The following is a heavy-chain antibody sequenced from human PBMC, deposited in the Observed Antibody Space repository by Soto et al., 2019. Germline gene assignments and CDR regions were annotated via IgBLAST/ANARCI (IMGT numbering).Heavy chain of an antibody. CDR3: ARGWGYDSTDYYYAY. Sequence: QVQLVQSGAEVRKPGSSVRVSCKASGGSINRHTISWVRQAPGQGLEWMGGIIPIFGTADHAQKFQGRVTIIAYESTSTVYMECSSLKSDATAIYYCARGWGYDSTDYYYAYWGQGTLVIVSS. V-gene: IGHV1-69*01. CDR2: IIPIFGTA. J-gene: IGHJ4*02. CDR1: GGSINRHT. D-gene: IGHD3-22*01.